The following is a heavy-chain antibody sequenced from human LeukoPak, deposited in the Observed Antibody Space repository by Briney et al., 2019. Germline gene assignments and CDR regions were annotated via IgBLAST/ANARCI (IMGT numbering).Heavy chain of an antibody. Sequence: GGSLRLSCAASGFKFDDYAIHWVRQTPGRGLEWVSSVSWNSDTIAYADSVKGRFTISRDNAKNSLYLQMNSLRAEDTAVYYCARGNSHSGSFLFDYWGQGTLVTVSS. V-gene: IGHV3-9*01. CDR1: GFKFDDYA. J-gene: IGHJ4*02. CDR2: VSWNSDTI. D-gene: IGHD1-26*01. CDR3: ARGNSHSGSFLFDY.